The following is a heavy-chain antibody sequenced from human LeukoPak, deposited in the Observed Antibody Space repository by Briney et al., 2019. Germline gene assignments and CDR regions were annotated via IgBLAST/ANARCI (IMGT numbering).Heavy chain of an antibody. CDR3: ARHFTYYYDSSGYPRDAFDI. Sequence: SETLSLTCTVSGGSISSGSYYWSWIRQPAGKGLEWIGRIYTSGSTNYNPSLKSRVTISIDMSKNQFSLTLSSVTAADTALYYCARHFTYYYDSSGYPRDAFDIWGQGTMVTVSS. V-gene: IGHV4-61*02. CDR1: GGSISSGSYY. CDR2: IYTSGST. J-gene: IGHJ3*02. D-gene: IGHD3-22*01.